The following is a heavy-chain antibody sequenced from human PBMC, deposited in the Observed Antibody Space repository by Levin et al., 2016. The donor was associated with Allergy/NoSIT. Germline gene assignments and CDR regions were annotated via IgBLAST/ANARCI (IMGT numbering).Heavy chain of an antibody. J-gene: IGHJ3*02. CDR3: ARDRGQGDAFDI. CDR2: IYYSGST. Sequence: WIRQPPGKGLEWIGYIYYSGSTNYNPSLKSRVTISVDTSKNQFSLKLSSVTAADTAVYYCARDRGQGDAFDIWGQGTMVTVSS. D-gene: IGHD3-16*01. V-gene: IGHV4-59*01.